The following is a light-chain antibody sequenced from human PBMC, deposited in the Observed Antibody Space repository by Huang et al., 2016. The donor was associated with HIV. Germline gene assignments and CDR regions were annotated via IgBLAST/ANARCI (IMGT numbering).Light chain of an antibody. J-gene: IGKJ4*01. CDR1: QSLLHSDGRTY. Sequence: DIVMTQAPLSLSVTPGQPASISCKSSQSLLHSDGRTYLYWYLQRPGQSPQLLIYEGSDRFSGVPDRFSGSGSGTDFTLKISRVEAEDGGVYYCMQSIQLPLTFGGGTKVEI. CDR3: MQSIQLPLT. V-gene: IGKV2D-29*02. CDR2: EGS.